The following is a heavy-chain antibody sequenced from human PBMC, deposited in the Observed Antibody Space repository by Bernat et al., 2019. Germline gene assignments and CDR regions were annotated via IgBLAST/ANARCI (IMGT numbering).Heavy chain of an antibody. V-gene: IGHV3-48*03. D-gene: IGHD6-19*01. CDR1: GFTFSSYE. CDR3: ARDQRGYSSGGDAFDI. Sequence: EVQLVESGGGLVQPVGSLRLSCAASGFTFSSYEMNWVRQAPGKGLEWVSYISSSGSTIYYADSVKGRFTISRDNAKNSLYLQMNSLRAEDTAVYYCARDQRGYSSGGDAFDIWGQGTMVTVSS. CDR2: ISSSGSTI. J-gene: IGHJ3*02.